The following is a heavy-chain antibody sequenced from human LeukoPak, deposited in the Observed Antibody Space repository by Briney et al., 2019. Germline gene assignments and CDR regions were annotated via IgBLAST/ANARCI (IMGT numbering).Heavy chain of an antibody. D-gene: IGHD3-22*01. J-gene: IGHJ4*02. V-gene: IGHV2-70*04. CDR3: ARTQYYYDSSGYYFFDY. Sequence: SGPALVKPTQTLTLACTFSGFSLSTSGMRVSWIRQPPGKALEWHARIDWDDDKFYSTSLKTRLTISKDTSKNQVVLTMTNMDPVDTATYYCARTQYYYDSSGYYFFDYWGQGTLVTVSS. CDR2: IDWDDDK. CDR1: GFSLSTSGMR.